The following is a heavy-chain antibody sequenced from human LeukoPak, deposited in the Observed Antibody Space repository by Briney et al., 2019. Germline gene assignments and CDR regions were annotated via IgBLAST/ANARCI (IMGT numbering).Heavy chain of an antibody. Sequence: GGSLRLSCAASGFTFDDYAMHWVRQAPGKGLEWVSGISWNSGSIGYADSVKGRFTISRDNAKNSLYLQMNSLRAEDTALYYCAKDMGSGSSGRRPLDYWGQGTLVTVSS. V-gene: IGHV3-9*01. CDR3: AKDMGSGSSGRRPLDY. J-gene: IGHJ4*02. D-gene: IGHD6-19*01. CDR2: ISWNSGSI. CDR1: GFTFDDYA.